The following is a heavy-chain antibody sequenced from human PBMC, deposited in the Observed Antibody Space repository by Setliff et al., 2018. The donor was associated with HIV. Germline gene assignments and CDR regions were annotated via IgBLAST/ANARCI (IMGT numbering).Heavy chain of an antibody. CDR1: GGSVSSGSYY. V-gene: IGHV4-61*02. CDR2: VYTGGST. D-gene: IGHD3-3*01. J-gene: IGHJ4*02. CDR3: ARVSRFHKGYYFDY. Sequence: KASETLSLTCTVSGGSVSSGSYYWSWIRQPAGKGLEWIGLVYTGGSTNYNPSLKSRVTISVDTSKNQFSLNLSSVTAADTAVYYCARVSRFHKGYYFDYWGQGTLVTVSS.